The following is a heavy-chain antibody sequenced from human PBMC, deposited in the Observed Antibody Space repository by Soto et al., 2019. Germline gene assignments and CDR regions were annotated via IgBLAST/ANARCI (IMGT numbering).Heavy chain of an antibody. V-gene: IGHV1-69*06. CDR2: IIPIFGTA. D-gene: IGHD3-16*01. CDR1: GGTFSSYA. CDR3: ARDQDDYVWGSYRRGGGMDV. Sequence: VASVKVSCKASGGTFSSYAISWLRQAPGQGLEWMGGIIPIFGTANYAQKFQGRVTITADKSTSTAYMELSSLRSEDTAVYYCARDQDDYVWGSYRRGGGMDVWGQGTTVTAP. J-gene: IGHJ6*02.